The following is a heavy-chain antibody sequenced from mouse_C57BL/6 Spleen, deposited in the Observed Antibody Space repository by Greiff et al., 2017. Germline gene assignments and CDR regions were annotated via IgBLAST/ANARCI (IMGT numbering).Heavy chain of an antibody. CDR2: IDPSDSET. CDR3: ARRDYYGTSEGFDY. CDR1: GYTFTSYW. Sequence: QVQLQQPGAELVRPGSSVKLSCKASGYTFTSYWMHWVKQRPIQGLEWIGNIDPSDSETHYNQKFKDKATLTVDKSSSTAYMQLSSLTSEDSAVYYCARRDYYGTSEGFDYWGQGTTLTVSS. D-gene: IGHD1-1*01. V-gene: IGHV1-52*01. J-gene: IGHJ2*01.